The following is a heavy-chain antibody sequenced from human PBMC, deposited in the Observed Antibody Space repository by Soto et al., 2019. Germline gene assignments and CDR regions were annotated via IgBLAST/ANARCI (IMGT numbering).Heavy chain of an antibody. D-gene: IGHD7-27*01. CDR3: AKDRRPGSTDPDAFDY. Sequence: GGSLRLSCAASGFTFSSYAMSWVRQAPGKGLEWVSAISGSGGSTYYADSVKGRFTISRDNSKNTLYLQMNSLRAEDTAVYYCAKDRRPGSTDPDAFDYWGQGTLVTVSS. V-gene: IGHV3-23*01. CDR1: GFTFSSYA. J-gene: IGHJ4*02. CDR2: ISGSGGST.